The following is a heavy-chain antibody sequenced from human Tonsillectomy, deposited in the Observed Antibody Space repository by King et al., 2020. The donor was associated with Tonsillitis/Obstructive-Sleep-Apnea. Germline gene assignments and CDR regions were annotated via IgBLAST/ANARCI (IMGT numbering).Heavy chain of an antibody. V-gene: IGHV4-59*01. CDR2: IYHTGST. CDR1: GGSISSYY. Sequence: VHLQESGPGLVKPSETLSLTCTVSGGSISSYYWSWIRQPPGKGLEWIGYIYHTGSTNHNPSLKSRVTVSVDTSKNQFSLKLSSVTAADTAVYYCAREALDAFDIWGLGTMVTVSS. J-gene: IGHJ3*02. CDR3: AREALDAFDI.